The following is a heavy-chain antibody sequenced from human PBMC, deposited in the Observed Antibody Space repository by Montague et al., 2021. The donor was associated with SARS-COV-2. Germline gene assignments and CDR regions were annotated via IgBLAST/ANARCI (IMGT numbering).Heavy chain of an antibody. V-gene: IGHV6-1*01. D-gene: IGHD6-13*01. Sequence: CAISGDSVSSHSAAWNWIRQSPSRGLEWLGRTYYRSKWYNDYAVSVKSRITINPDTSKNQFSLQLNSVTPEDTAVYYCASGRMVPYSSSWTTLYYYYGMGVWGQGTTVTVSS. CDR1: GDSVSSHSAA. J-gene: IGHJ6*02. CDR3: ASGRMVPYSSSWTTLYYYYGMGV. CDR2: TYYRSKWYN.